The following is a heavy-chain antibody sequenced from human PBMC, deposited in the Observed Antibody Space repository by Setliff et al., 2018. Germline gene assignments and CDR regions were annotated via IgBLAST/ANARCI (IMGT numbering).Heavy chain of an antibody. CDR1: GGYISSYY. CDR2: IYIGGSA. V-gene: IGHV4-4*07. D-gene: IGHD6-19*01. CDR3: AREQWLDPPGYYYMDV. J-gene: IGHJ6*03. Sequence: TLSLTCTGSGGYISSYYWSWIRQPAGKGLEWIGHIYIGGSANYNPSLKSRVTMSIDTSKNQFSLKLNSVTAADMAVYYCAREQWLDPPGYYYMDVWAKGTTVTVSS.